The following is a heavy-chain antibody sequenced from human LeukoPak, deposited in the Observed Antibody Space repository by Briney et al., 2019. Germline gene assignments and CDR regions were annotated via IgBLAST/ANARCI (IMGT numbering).Heavy chain of an antibody. CDR3: ARWDYYDSSGFLVDY. CDR2: ISSSSSYI. CDR1: GFTVSSNY. J-gene: IGHJ4*02. D-gene: IGHD3-22*01. V-gene: IGHV3-21*04. Sequence: GGSLRLSCAASGFTVSSNYMSWVRQAPGKGLEWVSSISSSSSYIYYADSVKGRFTISRDNAKNSLYLQMNSLRAEDTALYYCARWDYYDSSGFLVDYWGQGTLVTVSS.